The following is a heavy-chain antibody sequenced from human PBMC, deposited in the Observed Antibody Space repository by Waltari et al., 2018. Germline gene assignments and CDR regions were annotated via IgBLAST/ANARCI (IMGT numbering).Heavy chain of an antibody. D-gene: IGHD5-12*01. CDR1: GYTFTSYA. CDR2: INAGNGNT. Sequence: QVQLVQSGAEVKKPGASVKVSCKASGYTFTSYAMHWVRQAPGQRLEWMGWINAGNGNTKYSQKFQGRVTITRDTSASTAYMELSSLRSEDTAVYYCARDHPTSVEMATIGRVAPTGAFDPWGQGTLVTVSS. J-gene: IGHJ5*02. V-gene: IGHV1-3*01. CDR3: ARDHPTSVEMATIGRVAPTGAFDP.